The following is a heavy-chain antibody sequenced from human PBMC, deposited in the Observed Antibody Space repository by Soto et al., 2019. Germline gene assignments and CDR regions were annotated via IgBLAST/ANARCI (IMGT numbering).Heavy chain of an antibody. D-gene: IGHD5-12*01. CDR1: GGSISSGDYY. CDR2: IYYSGST. V-gene: IGHV4-30-4*01. Sequence: QVQLQESGPGLVKPSQTLSLTCSVSGGSISSGDYYWNWIRQPPGKGLEWIGYIYYSGSTYYNPSLKSRLTISVDTSKNQFSLKLSSVTAADTAVYYCARGGSGIVAPIREFDYWGQGALVTVSS. CDR3: ARGGSGIVAPIREFDY. J-gene: IGHJ4*02.